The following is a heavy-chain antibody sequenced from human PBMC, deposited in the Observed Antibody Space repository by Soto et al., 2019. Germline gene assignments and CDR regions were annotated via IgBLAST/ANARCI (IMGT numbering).Heavy chain of an antibody. D-gene: IGHD6-25*01. J-gene: IGHJ3*02. V-gene: IGHV1-69*01. CDR1: GDTLRSHA. CDR3: AVDYLSIEAGNSAVAEAFDI. Sequence: QVRLVQSGAEVKKPGSSVKVSCKASGDTLRSHAISWVRQAPGQGLEWMGAIIPMVDTANIAQRFQDSVTITAEASTGTVYMELCGLRSEDSAVYYCAVDYLSIEAGNSAVAEAFDIWRQGTMVTVPS. CDR2: IIPMVDTA.